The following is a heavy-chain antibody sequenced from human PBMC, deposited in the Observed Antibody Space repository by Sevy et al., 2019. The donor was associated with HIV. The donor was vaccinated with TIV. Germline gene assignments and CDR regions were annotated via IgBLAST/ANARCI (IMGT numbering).Heavy chain of an antibody. D-gene: IGHD2-2*01. CDR3: AREGCSKPHDY. CDR1: GFTFSNYA. CDR2: FSFGCGKI. V-gene: IGHV3-23*01. Sequence: GGSLRLSCAASGFTFSNYAMSWVRQAPGKGLEWVSTFSFGCGKINYADSVKGRFTISRDNSKNTLYLQMNSRRAEDTALYYCAREGCSKPHDYWGQGTLVTVSS. J-gene: IGHJ4*02.